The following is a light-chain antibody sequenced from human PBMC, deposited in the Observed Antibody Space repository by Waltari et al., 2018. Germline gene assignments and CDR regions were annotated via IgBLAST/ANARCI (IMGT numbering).Light chain of an antibody. CDR2: GAS. Sequence: EIVLTQSPGTLSLSPGERATLSCRASQSVSRSLAWYQQKPGQAPRLLIYGASNRAAGIPDRFSGSGSGTDFSLTISRLEPEDFAVYYCQQRSNWPPALTFGGGTKVEVK. CDR1: QSVSRS. V-gene: IGKV3-11*01. CDR3: QQRSNWPPALT. J-gene: IGKJ4*01.